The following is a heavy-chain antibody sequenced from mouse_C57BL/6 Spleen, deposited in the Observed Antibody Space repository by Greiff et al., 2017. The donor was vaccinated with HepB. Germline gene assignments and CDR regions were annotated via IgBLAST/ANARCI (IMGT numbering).Heavy chain of an antibody. Sequence: VQLQQPGAELVRPGTSVKLSCKASGYTFTSYWMHWVKQRPGQGLEWIGVIDPSDSYTNYNQKFKGKATLTVDTSSSTAYMQLSSLTSEDSAVYSCARDYGSSLRSWFAYWGQGTLVTVSA. J-gene: IGHJ3*01. CDR2: IDPSDSYT. D-gene: IGHD1-1*01. V-gene: IGHV1-59*01. CDR1: GYTFTSYW. CDR3: ARDYGSSLRSWFAY.